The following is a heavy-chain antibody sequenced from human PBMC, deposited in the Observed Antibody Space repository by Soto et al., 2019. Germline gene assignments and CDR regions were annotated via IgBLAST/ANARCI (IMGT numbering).Heavy chain of an antibody. J-gene: IGHJ6*02. Sequence: GGSLRLSCAASGFTFSSYSMNWVRQAPGKGLEWVSYISSSSSTIYYADSVKGRFTISRDNAKNSLYLQMNSLRDEDTAVYYCARDGSIVGSCYGYYYYYGMDVWGQGTTVTVSS. CDR2: ISSSSSTI. CDR1: GFTFSSYS. D-gene: IGHD1-26*01. V-gene: IGHV3-48*02. CDR3: ARDGSIVGSCYGYYYYYGMDV.